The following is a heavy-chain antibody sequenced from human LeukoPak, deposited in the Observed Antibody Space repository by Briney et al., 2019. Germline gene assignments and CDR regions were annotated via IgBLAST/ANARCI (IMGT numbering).Heavy chain of an antibody. CDR1: GLTFGDCG. V-gene: IGHV3-20*04. J-gene: IGHJ5*02. D-gene: IGHD1-20*01. CDR3: ARDRQGITGTEWFDP. Sequence: GGSLRLSCEGSGLTFGDCGMSRVRQAPGKGPEWVAGISWNSDSTGYPDSVKGRFTISRDNAKNSLFLQMDSLRVEDTAFYYCARDRQGITGTEWFDPWGQGILVTVSS. CDR2: ISWNSDST.